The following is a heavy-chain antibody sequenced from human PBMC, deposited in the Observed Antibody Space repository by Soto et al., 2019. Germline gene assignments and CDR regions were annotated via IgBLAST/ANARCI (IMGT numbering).Heavy chain of an antibody. D-gene: IGHD3-22*01. V-gene: IGHV1-46*01. J-gene: IGHJ4*02. CDR1: GYIFPNHI. CDR2: INPSGGST. CDR3: ARADYYDSSGFYYDY. Sequence: QVQLVQSGAEVKKPGASVKVSCKASGYIFPNHIINWGRQAPGQGLEWMGIINPSGGSTNYLQKFQGRVTMTRDTSTSTVYMELSSLRSEDTAVYFCARADYYDSSGFYYDYWGQGTLVTVSS.